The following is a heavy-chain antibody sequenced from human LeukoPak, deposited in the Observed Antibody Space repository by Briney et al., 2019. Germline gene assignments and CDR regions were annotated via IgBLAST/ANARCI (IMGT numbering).Heavy chain of an antibody. CDR1: GGSFSAYY. D-gene: IGHD3-22*01. V-gene: IGHV4-34*01. J-gene: IGHJ3*02. CDR2: INHSGST. CDR3: ASKDDSNYYYGAFDI. Sequence: SETLSLTCTVYGGSFSAYYWSWIRQAPGKGLEWIGEINHSGSTNYNPSLNSRVTVSLDRSKTQFSLKLNSVTAADTAIYYCASKDDSNYYYGAFDIWGQGTMVTVSS.